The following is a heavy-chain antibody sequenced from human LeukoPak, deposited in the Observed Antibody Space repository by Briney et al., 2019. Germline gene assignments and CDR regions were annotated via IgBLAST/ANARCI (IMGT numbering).Heavy chain of an antibody. D-gene: IGHD3-10*01. CDR2: IRTKANTYAT. Sequence: PGGSLRLSCAASGFTFSGSSIHWVRQASGKGLEWVGLIRTKANTYATAYAASVKGRFTISRDDSKNTAYLQMDSLKTEDTAVYYCTGNYYGSGSYADFDYWGQGTLVTVSS. CDR3: TGNYYGSGSYADFDY. V-gene: IGHV3-73*01. J-gene: IGHJ4*02. CDR1: GFTFSGSS.